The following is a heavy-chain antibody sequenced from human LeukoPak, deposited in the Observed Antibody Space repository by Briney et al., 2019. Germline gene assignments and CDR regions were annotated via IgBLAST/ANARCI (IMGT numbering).Heavy chain of an antibody. CDR1: GGTFSSYS. CDR2: IMPLFNTA. V-gene: IGHV1-69*05. J-gene: IGHJ6*03. Sequence: SVKVSFKASGGTFSSYSITWVRQAPGQGLEGMGGIMPLFNTANYAQQFQGRVTITTDESTSTAYMELSSLRFEDTAMYYCARVDRYHYYLDVGGKGTTVTVSS. CDR3: ARVDRYHYYLDV.